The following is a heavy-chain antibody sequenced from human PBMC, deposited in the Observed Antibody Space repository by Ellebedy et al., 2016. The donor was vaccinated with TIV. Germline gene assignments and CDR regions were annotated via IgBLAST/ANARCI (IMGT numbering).Heavy chain of an antibody. CDR1: GFTFSSYA. D-gene: IGHD5-12*01. CDR2: ISGSGGST. V-gene: IGHV3-23*01. CDR3: AKDQSGPDY. J-gene: IGHJ4*02. Sequence: GESLKISCAASGFTFSSYAMSWVRQAPGKGLEWVSAISGSGGSTYYADSVKGRFTISRDNSKNTLYLQMNSLRAEDTAVYYCAKDQSGPDYWGQGTLVTVSS.